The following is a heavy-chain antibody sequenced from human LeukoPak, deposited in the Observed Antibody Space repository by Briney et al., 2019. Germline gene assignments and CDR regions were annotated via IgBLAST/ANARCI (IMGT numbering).Heavy chain of an antibody. CDR1: GGSFSGYY. J-gene: IGHJ4*02. V-gene: IGHV4-34*01. D-gene: IGHD3-10*01. Sequence: SETLSLTCAVYGGSFSGYYWSWIRQPPGKGLEWIGEINHSGSTNYNPSLKSRVTISVDTSKNQFSLKLSSVTAADTAVYYCARGLRSHYGSGSYYKRGVYFDYWGQGTLVTVSS. CDR3: ARGLRSHYGSGSYYKRGVYFDY. CDR2: INHSGST.